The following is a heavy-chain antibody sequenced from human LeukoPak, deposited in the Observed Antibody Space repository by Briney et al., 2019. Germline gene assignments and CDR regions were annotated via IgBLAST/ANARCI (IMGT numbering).Heavy chain of an antibody. CDR3: AKKVRGYCYGYGGAFDI. V-gene: IGHV3-23*01. D-gene: IGHD5-18*01. Sequence: PGRSLRLSCAASGFTFSSYAMSWVRQAPGKGLEWVSAISGSGGSTYYADSVKGRFTISRDNSKNTLYLQMNSLRAEDTAVYYCAKKVRGYCYGYGGAFDIWGQGTMVTVSS. J-gene: IGHJ3*02. CDR2: ISGSGGST. CDR1: GFTFSSYA.